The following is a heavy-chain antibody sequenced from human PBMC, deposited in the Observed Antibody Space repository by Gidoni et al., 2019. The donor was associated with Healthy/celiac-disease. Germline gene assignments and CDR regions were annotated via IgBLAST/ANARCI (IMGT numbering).Heavy chain of an antibody. CDR2: ISGSGGST. CDR3: AKDGGDQLPESYYYYYGMDV. V-gene: IGHV3-23*01. CDR1: GFPFSSYA. Sequence: EVQLLESGGGLVQPGGSLRLSCAASGFPFSSYAMSWVRQAPGKGLEWVSAISGSGGSTYYADSVKGRFTISRDNSKNTLYLQMNSLRAEDTAVYYCAKDGGDQLPESYYYYYGMDVWGQGTTVTVSS. J-gene: IGHJ6*02. D-gene: IGHD2-2*01.